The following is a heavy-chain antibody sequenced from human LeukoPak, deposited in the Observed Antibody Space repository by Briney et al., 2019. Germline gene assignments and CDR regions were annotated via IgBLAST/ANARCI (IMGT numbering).Heavy chain of an antibody. D-gene: IGHD6-13*01. CDR1: GFTFSSYG. J-gene: IGHJ4*02. CDR3: AKETYSTSWQLDS. Sequence: GGSLRLSCAASGFTFSSYGMHWVRQDPGKGLEWVSVISYEGGTKYYADSVKGRFTISRDNSKNTLYLQMNSLRSEDTAVYFCAKETYSTSWQLDSWGQGTLVTVSS. CDR2: ISYEGGTK. V-gene: IGHV3-30*18.